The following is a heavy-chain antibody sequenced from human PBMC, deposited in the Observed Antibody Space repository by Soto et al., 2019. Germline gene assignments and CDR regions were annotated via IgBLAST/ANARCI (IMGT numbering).Heavy chain of an antibody. V-gene: IGHV5-51*01. CDR3: ATRGEYGVSGRPYYYYGMDV. CDR1: GYSFTSYW. CDR2: IYPGDSDT. J-gene: IGHJ6*02. Sequence: PGESLKISCKGSGYSFTSYWIGWVRQMPGKGLEWMGIIYPGDSDTRYSPSFQGQVTISADKSISTAYLQWSSLKASDTAMYYCATRGEYGVSGRPYYYYGMDVWGQGTTVTVSS. D-gene: IGHD1-26*01.